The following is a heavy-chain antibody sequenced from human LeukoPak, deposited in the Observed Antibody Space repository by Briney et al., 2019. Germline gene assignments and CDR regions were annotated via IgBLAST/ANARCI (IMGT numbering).Heavy chain of an antibody. Sequence: GGSLRLSCAASGFTFSSYWMHWVRQAPGKGLVWVSRINSDGSSTSYADSVKGRFTISRDNAKNTLYLQMNSLRAEDTAVYYCARGPIIRGVTPSDYWGQGTLVTVSS. J-gene: IGHJ4*02. CDR1: GFTFSSYW. V-gene: IGHV3-74*01. D-gene: IGHD4-23*01. CDR2: INSDGSST. CDR3: ARGPIIRGVTPSDY.